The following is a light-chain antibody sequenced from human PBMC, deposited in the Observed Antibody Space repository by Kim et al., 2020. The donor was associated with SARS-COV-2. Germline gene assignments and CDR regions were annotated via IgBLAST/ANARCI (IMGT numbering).Light chain of an antibody. CDR2: GAS. J-gene: IGKJ2*01. CDR1: QSVSSN. CDR3: HQYNNWPPMHT. Sequence: EIVMTQSPAPLSVSPGERATLSCRASQSVSSNLAWYQQKPGQAPRLLIYGASTRATGIPARFSGSGSGTEFTLTISSLQSEDFAVYYCHQYNNWPPMHTFGQGTKLEI. V-gene: IGKV3-15*01.